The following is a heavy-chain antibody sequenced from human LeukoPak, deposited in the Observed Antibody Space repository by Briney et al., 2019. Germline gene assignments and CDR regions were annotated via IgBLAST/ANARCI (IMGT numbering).Heavy chain of an antibody. V-gene: IGHV4-34*01. CDR1: GGSFSGYY. D-gene: IGHD3-10*01. Sequence: SETLSLTCAVYGGSFSGYYWSWIRQPPGKGLEWIGEINHSGSTNYNPSLKSRVTISVDTSKNQFSLKLSSVTAADTAVYYCARGRVGFGELLRKPNWFDPWGQGTLVTVSS. CDR3: ARGRVGFGELLRKPNWFDP. J-gene: IGHJ5*02. CDR2: INHSGST.